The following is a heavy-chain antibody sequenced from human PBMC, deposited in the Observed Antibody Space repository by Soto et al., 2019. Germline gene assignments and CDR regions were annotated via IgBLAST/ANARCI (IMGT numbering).Heavy chain of an antibody. J-gene: IGHJ6*02. D-gene: IGHD3-16*01. CDR1: GDAVSGYA. Sequence: SVKVACKATGDAVSGYAISWARQAPRQGLEWMGGIIPIFGTANYAQKFQGRVTITADKSPSTAYMELSSLRSEDTAVYYCARVSTFGVVHSGDTAYSDMDACGQEATLTISS. CDR2: IIPIFGTA. CDR3: ARVSTFGVVHSGDTAYSDMDA. V-gene: IGHV1-69*06.